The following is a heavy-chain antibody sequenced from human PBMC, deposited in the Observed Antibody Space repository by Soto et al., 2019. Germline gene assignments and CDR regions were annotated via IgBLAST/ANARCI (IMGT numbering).Heavy chain of an antibody. V-gene: IGHV3-9*01. CDR1: GFTFDDYA. CDR3: EKDFAVRLNQHAFSGSFHI. D-gene: IGHD3-16*01. J-gene: IGHJ3*02. Sequence: GGSLRLSCAASGFTFDDYAMHWVRQAPGKGLEWVSGISWNSGSIGYADSVKGGFTISRDNAKNSLYLQMNSLRAEDTALYYCEKDFAVRLNQHAFSGSFHISCQGTMVTVS. CDR2: ISWNSGSI.